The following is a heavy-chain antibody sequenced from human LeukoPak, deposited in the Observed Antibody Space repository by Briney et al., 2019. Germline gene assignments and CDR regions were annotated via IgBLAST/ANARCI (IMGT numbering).Heavy chain of an antibody. CDR1: GFTFSSYS. CDR2: ISSSGSTI. V-gene: IGHV3-48*04. J-gene: IGHJ6*03. CDR3: ARARRGGYVNYYYYMDV. D-gene: IGHD5-12*01. Sequence: GGSLRLSCAASGFTFSSYSMNWGRQAPGKGLEWVSYISSSGSTIYYADSVKGRFTIYRTNPKNSLYMQMNSLRAEDTAVYYCARARRGGYVNYYYYMDVWGKGTTVTVSS.